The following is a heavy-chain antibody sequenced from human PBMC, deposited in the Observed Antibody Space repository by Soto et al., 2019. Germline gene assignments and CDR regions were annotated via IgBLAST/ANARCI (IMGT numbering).Heavy chain of an antibody. CDR3: ARPEGAGYYGSGSYFDY. V-gene: IGHV3-30-3*01. J-gene: IGHJ4*02. D-gene: IGHD3-10*01. CDR1: GFTFSSYA. Sequence: GGSLRLSCAASGFTFSSYAMHWVRQAPGKGLEWVAVISYDGSNKYYADSVKGRFTISRDNSKNTLYLQMNSLRAEDTAVYYCARPEGAGYYGSGSYFDYWGQGTLVTVSS. CDR2: ISYDGSNK.